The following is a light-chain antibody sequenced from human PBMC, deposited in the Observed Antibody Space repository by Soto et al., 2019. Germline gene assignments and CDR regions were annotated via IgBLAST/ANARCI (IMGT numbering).Light chain of an antibody. J-gene: IGKJ4*01. V-gene: IGKV3-15*01. CDR1: QTISND. CDR3: QQNNKWPPVT. Sequence: EVVMTQSPATVSLSPGEGVTLSCRASQTISNDLAWYQQKPGQAPRLLIYGASTRATGVPARFSGGESGTEIALTISSLQSEDFAFYYCQQNNKWPPVTFGGGTKVELK. CDR2: GAS.